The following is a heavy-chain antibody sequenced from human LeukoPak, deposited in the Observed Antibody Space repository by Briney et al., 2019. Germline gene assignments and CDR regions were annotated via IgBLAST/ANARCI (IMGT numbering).Heavy chain of an antibody. J-gene: IGHJ4*02. CDR1: GFTFSSYG. CDR2: ISYDGSNK. Sequence: GGSLRLSCAASGFTFSSYGMHWVRQAPGKGLEWVAVISYDGSNKYYADSVKGRFTISRDNSKNTLYLQMNSLRAEDTAVYCCAKGPGSGSYPSYWGQGTLVTVSS. V-gene: IGHV3-30*18. CDR3: AKGPGSGSYPSY. D-gene: IGHD3-10*01.